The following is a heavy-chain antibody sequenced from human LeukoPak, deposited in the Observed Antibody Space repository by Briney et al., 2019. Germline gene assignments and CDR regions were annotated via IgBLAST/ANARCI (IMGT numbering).Heavy chain of an antibody. CDR3: ARRGGVVGTLAGDGFDI. V-gene: IGHV5-51*01. J-gene: IGHJ3*02. CDR2: IYPGDSHI. CDR1: GYSFTSYW. D-gene: IGHD2-21*01. Sequence: GESLKISCKGSGYSFTSYWIGWVRQMPGKGLEWMGIIYPGDSHIRYSPSFQGQVTISADKSISTAYLQWSSLKASDTAVYYCARRGGVVGTLAGDGFDIWGQGTMVTVSS.